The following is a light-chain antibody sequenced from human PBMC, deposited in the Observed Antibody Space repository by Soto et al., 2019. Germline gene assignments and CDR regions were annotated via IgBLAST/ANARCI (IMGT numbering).Light chain of an antibody. J-gene: IGLJ1*01. CDR3: MSFTSSNTYV. V-gene: IGLV2-14*03. Sequence: ALTQPASVSGSPGQSITISCTGTSSDVGAYNFVSWYQHYPDKAPKVVIYDVANRPSGVSYRFSASKSGNTASLTISGLQAEDEADYYCMSFTSSNTYVFGTGTKLTVL. CDR1: SSDVGAYNF. CDR2: DVA.